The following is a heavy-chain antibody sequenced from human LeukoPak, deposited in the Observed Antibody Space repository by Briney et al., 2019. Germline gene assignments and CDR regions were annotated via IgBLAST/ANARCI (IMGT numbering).Heavy chain of an antibody. CDR3: AKTSSSWSPFDY. J-gene: IGHJ4*02. CDR1: GFTFSSYG. D-gene: IGHD6-13*01. CDR2: IRYDGSNK. V-gene: IGHV3-30*02. Sequence: GGSLRLSCAASGFTFSSYGMHWVRQASGKGLEWVAFIRYDGSNKYYADSVKGRFTTSRDNSKNTLYLQMNSLRAEDTAVYYCAKTSSSWSPFDYWGQGTLVTVSS.